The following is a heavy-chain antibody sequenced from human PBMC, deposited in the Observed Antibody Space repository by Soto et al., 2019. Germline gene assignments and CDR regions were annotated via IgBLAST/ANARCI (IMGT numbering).Heavy chain of an antibody. Sequence: QVQLQESGPGLVKPSQTLSLTCTVSGGSISSGDYYWSWIRQPPGKGLEWIGYIYYSGITYYNPSLKSRVTISVDTSKNQFSLKLSSVTAADTAVYYCARVSSYYDFWSGTNWFDPWGQGTLVTVSS. J-gene: IGHJ5*02. D-gene: IGHD3-3*01. V-gene: IGHV4-30-4*01. CDR2: IYYSGIT. CDR3: ARVSSYYDFWSGTNWFDP. CDR1: GGSISSGDYY.